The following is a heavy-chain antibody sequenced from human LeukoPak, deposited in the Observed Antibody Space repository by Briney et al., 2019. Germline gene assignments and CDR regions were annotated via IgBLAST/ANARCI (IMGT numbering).Heavy chain of an antibody. Sequence: PGGSLRLSCAASGFTFRSYVMSWVRQAPGKGLEWVSAITGDGGGTNHADSVKGRFTISRDNSKNTLYLQMNSLRAEDTAVYYCAKTRPLDSSSWSHGDYWGQGTLVTVSS. CDR2: ITGDGGGT. CDR1: GFTFRSYV. D-gene: IGHD6-13*01. CDR3: AKTRPLDSSSWSHGDY. V-gene: IGHV3-23*01. J-gene: IGHJ4*02.